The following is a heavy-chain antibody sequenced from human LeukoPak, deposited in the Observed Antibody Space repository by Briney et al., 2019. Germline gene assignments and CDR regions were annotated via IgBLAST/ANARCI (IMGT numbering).Heavy chain of an antibody. CDR3: ARDRPLDADDYYGFYYFDY. V-gene: IGHV1-2*02. D-gene: IGHD3-10*01. CDR2: INPNSGGT. Sequence: ASVKVSCTASGYTFAGYYMHWVRQRPGQGLEWMGWINPNSGGTNHAQKFQGRVTMTRDTSISTAYMELSRLRSDDTAVYYCARDRPLDADDYYGFYYFDYWGQGTLVTVSS. J-gene: IGHJ4*02. CDR1: GYTFAGYY.